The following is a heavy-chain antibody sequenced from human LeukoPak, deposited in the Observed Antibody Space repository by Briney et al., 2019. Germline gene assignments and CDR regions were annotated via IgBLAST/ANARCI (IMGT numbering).Heavy chain of an antibody. CDR1: GFTFSSYG. V-gene: IGHV3-30*18. Sequence: GGSLRLSCAASGFTFSSYGMHWVRQAPGKGLEWVAVVSSDGGTQYYADSVKGRFTISRDNSKNTLYLQMNSLRAEDTALYYCAKDRLGGYGMDVWGQGTTVTVSS. J-gene: IGHJ6*02. CDR2: VSSDGGTQ. CDR3: AKDRLGGYGMDV.